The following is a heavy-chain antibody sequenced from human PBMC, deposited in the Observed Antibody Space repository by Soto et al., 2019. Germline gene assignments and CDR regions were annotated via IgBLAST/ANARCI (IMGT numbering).Heavy chain of an antibody. Sequence: QVQLQEPGPGLVKPSETLSLTCTVSGGSFKSGSYSWSWIRQPPGKGLEWIGYVYHTGRTSYNPSLKSRVSRSMDTSKNQFSLNLDSVTAADTAVYFCARDFAYFDSWGQGTLVSVSS. CDR3: ARDFAYFDS. CDR1: GGSFKSGSYS. CDR2: VYHTGRT. D-gene: IGHD3-3*01. J-gene: IGHJ4*02. V-gene: IGHV4-61*01.